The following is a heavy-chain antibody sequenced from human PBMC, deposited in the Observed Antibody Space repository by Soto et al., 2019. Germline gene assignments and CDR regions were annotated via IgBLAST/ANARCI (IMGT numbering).Heavy chain of an antibody. CDR3: AIDDYGDYGFDY. Sequence: PSETLSLTCTVSGGSTSSYYWSWIRQPPGKGLEWIGYIYYSGSTNYNPSLKSRVTISVDTSKNQFSLKLSSVTAADTAVYYCAIDDYGDYGFDYWGQGTLVTVSS. CDR1: GGSTSSYY. J-gene: IGHJ4*02. CDR2: IYYSGST. V-gene: IGHV4-59*01. D-gene: IGHD4-17*01.